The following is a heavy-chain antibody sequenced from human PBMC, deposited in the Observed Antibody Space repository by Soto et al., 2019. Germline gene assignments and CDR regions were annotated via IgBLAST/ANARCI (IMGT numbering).Heavy chain of an antibody. CDR2: IYYSGST. V-gene: IGHV4-59*12. CDR3: ARSVFP. J-gene: IGHJ5*02. Sequence: SETLSLTCTVSDGSISPYYWAWIRQPPGKGLEWIGYIYYSGSTSYNPSLKSRVTLSLDTSKNQFSLKLSSVTAADTAVYYCARSVFPWGQGTLVTVSS. CDR1: DGSISPYY.